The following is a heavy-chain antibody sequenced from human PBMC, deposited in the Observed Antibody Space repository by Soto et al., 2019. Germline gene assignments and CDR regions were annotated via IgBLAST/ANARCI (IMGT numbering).Heavy chain of an antibody. J-gene: IGHJ5*02. V-gene: IGHV4-34*01. Sequence: ETLSLTCAVYGGFLSESYWSLIRQPPAKGLEWIGEINHVGGTNYNPSLKSRVTMSVDTSQNQFSLRLISVTAADKAMYFCVRIRYQLPSSVLWLDPWGQGTPVTVSS. CDR2: INHVGGT. D-gene: IGHD3-16*01. CDR1: GGFLSESY. CDR3: VRIRYQLPSSVLWLDP.